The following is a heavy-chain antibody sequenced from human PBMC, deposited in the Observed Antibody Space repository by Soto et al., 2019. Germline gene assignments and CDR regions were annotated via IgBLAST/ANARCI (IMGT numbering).Heavy chain of an antibody. J-gene: IGHJ4*02. Sequence: GGSLRLSCAASGFTFSSYAMSWVRQAPGKGLEWVSAISGSGGSTYYADSVKGRFTISRDNSKNTLYLQMNSLRAEDTAVYYCAKDGHYYGSGSYLYWGQGTLVTVSS. CDR2: ISGSGGST. CDR1: GFTFSSYA. D-gene: IGHD3-10*01. V-gene: IGHV3-23*01. CDR3: AKDGHYYGSGSYLY.